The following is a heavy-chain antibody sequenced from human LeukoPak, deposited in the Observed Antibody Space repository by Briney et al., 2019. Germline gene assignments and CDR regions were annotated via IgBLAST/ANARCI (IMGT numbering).Heavy chain of an antibody. J-gene: IGHJ5*02. CDR1: GGSISSAGYA. Sequence: PSQTLSLTCTIPGGSISSAGYASSCISQHPGKGLEWTGYIYYSGSTYYNPSLKSRVTISVDTSKNQFSLKLSSVTAADTAVYYCARDLYCTNGVCEEWFDPWGQGTLVTVSS. V-gene: IGHV4-31*03. CDR2: IYYSGST. CDR3: ARDLYCTNGVCEEWFDP. D-gene: IGHD2-8*01.